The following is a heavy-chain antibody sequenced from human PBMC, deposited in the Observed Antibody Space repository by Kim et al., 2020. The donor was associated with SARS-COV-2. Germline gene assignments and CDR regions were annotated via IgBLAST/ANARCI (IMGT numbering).Heavy chain of an antibody. J-gene: IGHJ6*02. CDR3: ARHKVGRYSSSWYRYGMDV. V-gene: IGHV4-59*08. Sequence: SRVTISVDTSKNQFSLKLSSVTAADTAVYYCARHKVGRYSSSWYRYGMDVWGQGTTVTVSS. D-gene: IGHD6-13*01.